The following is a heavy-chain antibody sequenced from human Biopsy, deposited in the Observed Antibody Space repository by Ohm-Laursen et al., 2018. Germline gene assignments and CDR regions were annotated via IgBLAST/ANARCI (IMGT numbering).Heavy chain of an antibody. J-gene: IGHJ4*02. V-gene: IGHV1-18*01. Sequence: ASVKVSCKASGYTFTTYGISWVRQAPGHGLEWMGWINTYSGNTNYGKKFHDRVIMTSDTYTSTAYLEHRSLRSDDTAVYYCARDYYPYVDYLKDVPLCDSWGQGTLVTVSS. CDR3: ARDYYPYVDYLKDVPLCDS. CDR1: GYTFTTYG. D-gene: IGHD4-17*01. CDR2: INTYSGNT.